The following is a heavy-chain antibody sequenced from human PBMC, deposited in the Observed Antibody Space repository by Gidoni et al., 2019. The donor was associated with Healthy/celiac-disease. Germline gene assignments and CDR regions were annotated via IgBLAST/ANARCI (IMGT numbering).Heavy chain of an antibody. Sequence: KGLEWMGIIYPGDSDTRYSPSFQGQVTISADKSISTAYLQWSSLKASDTAMYYCARPVAAAAWSDYWGQGTLVTVSS. J-gene: IGHJ4*02. V-gene: IGHV5-51*01. D-gene: IGHD6-13*01. CDR2: IYPGDSDT. CDR3: ARPVAAAAWSDY.